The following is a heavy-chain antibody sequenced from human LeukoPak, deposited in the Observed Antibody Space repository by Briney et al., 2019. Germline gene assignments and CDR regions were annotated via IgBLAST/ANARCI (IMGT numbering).Heavy chain of an antibody. CDR2: INHSGST. CDR3: ARHYRDWFDP. CDR1: GGSFSGYY. D-gene: IGHD3-16*02. J-gene: IGHJ5*02. Sequence: SETLSLTCAVYGGSFSGYYWGWIRQPPGKGLEWIGEINHSGSTSYNPSLKSRVTMSVDTSKNQLSLKLSSVTAADTAVYYCARHYRDWFDPWGQGTLVTVSS. V-gene: IGHV4-34*01.